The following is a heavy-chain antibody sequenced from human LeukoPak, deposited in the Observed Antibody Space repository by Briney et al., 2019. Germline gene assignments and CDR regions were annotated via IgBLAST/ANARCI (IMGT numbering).Heavy chain of an antibody. CDR1: GYTLTDLS. Sequence: ASVKVSCKVSGYTLTDLSMHWVRQAPGKGFEWMGRFDPEKGETIYAQKFQGRVTMTEDTSTDTAYMELSSLRSEDTAVYYCATYYYDSSGAFDIWGQGTMVTVSS. J-gene: IGHJ3*02. V-gene: IGHV1-24*01. CDR2: FDPEKGET. D-gene: IGHD3-22*01. CDR3: ATYYYDSSGAFDI.